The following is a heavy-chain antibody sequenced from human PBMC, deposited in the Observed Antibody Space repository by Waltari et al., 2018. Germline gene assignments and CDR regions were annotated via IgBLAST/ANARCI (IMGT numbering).Heavy chain of an antibody. D-gene: IGHD6-19*01. CDR1: GYGITTYG. CDR3: AGDKGEVAGMDY. CDR2: VSPEKLKT. J-gene: IGHJ4*01. V-gene: IGHV1-18*04. Sequence: QVQLVQSGVEMRRPGASVKVSCKASGYGITTYGVSWVRQAPGQGLEWMGWVSPEKLKTNNAQNFQLRATRTTDTSTNTAYMEWGSRTAEETAVYYCAGDKGEVAGMDYWGQEPWSPSPQ.